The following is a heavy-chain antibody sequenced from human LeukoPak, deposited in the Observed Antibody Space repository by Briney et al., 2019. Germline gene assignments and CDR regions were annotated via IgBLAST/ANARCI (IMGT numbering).Heavy chain of an antibody. J-gene: IGHJ3*02. CDR1: GYTFTSYD. D-gene: IGHD3-3*01. V-gene: IGHV1-8*03. CDR2: MNPNSGNT. Sequence: ASVKVSCKASGYTFTSYDINWVRQATGQGLEWMGWMNPNSGNTGYAQKFQGRVTITRNTSISTAYMELSSLRSEDTAVYYCAIREWLSNDAFDIWGQGTMVTVSS. CDR3: AIREWLSNDAFDI.